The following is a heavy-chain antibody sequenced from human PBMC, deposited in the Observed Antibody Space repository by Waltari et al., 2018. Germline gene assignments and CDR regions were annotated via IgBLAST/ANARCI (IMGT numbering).Heavy chain of an antibody. J-gene: IGHJ4*02. CDR3: AKDRSFMPGSWHPLDY. V-gene: IGHV3-23*01. CDR2: ISGTSATT. Sequence: EVQLLESGGGLVQPGGSLRLSCAASGFTFSSYAMTWVRQAPGKGREGVSVISGTSATTHYADSVKGRFTISRDNSKNTLYLQMNSLRVEDTAVYYCAKDRSFMPGSWHPLDYWGQGALVTVSS. D-gene: IGHD6-13*01. CDR1: GFTFSSYA.